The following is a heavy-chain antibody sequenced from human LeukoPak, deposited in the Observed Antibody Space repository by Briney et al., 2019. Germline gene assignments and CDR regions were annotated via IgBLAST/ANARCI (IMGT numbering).Heavy chain of an antibody. CDR1: GGSISSYY. J-gene: IGHJ4*02. CDR3: ARDSAHYYGSETLFTWTYYFDY. V-gene: IGHV4-59*12. CDR2: IYYSGRT. D-gene: IGHD3-10*01. Sequence: PSETLSLTCTVSGGSISSYYWSWIRQPPGKGLEWIGYIYYSGRTNYNPSLKSRVTISRDNAKNSLYLQMNSLRAEDTAVYYCARDSAHYYGSETLFTWTYYFDYWGQGTLVTVSS.